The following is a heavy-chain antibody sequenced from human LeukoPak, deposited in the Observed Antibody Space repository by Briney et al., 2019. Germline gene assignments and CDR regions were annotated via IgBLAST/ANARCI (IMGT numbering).Heavy chain of an antibody. D-gene: IGHD3-22*01. Sequence: PGGSLRLSCAASGFTFSSHSMNWVRQAPGKGLEWVSYISSSSSTIYYADSVKGRFTISRDNAKNSLYLQMNSLRAEDSAIYFCGYFDSSGFYYGRLRYWGQGTPVTVSS. CDR1: GFTFSSHS. V-gene: IGHV3-48*01. CDR3: GYFDSSGFYYGRLRY. CDR2: ISSSSSTI. J-gene: IGHJ4*02.